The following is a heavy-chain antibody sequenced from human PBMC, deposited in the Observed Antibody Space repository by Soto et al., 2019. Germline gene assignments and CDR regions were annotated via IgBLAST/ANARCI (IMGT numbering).Heavy chain of an antibody. D-gene: IGHD1-7*01. CDR1: GGSFSGYY. CDR2: INHSGST. CDR3: ARERELRFEVYYYYYMDV. Sequence: LSLTCAVYGGSFSGYYWSWIRQPPGKGLEWIGEINHSGSTNYNPSLKSRVTISVDTSKSQFSLKLSSVTAADTAVYYCARERELRFEVYYYYYMDVWGKGTTVTVSS. V-gene: IGHV4-34*09. J-gene: IGHJ6*03.